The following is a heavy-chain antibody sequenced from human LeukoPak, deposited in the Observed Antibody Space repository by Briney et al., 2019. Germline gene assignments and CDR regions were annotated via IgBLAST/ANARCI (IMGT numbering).Heavy chain of an antibody. Sequence: PGGSLRLSCAASGFTFRTYWMHWVRQTPGQGLVWVSRINSDGSTTNYADSVKGRFTVSRDNAQNTLYLQMSSLRAEDRAVYYCARAGNYYFEYWGQGALVTVSS. CDR2: INSDGSTT. V-gene: IGHV3-74*01. J-gene: IGHJ4*02. CDR1: GFTFRTYW. D-gene: IGHD3-10*01. CDR3: ARAGNYYFEY.